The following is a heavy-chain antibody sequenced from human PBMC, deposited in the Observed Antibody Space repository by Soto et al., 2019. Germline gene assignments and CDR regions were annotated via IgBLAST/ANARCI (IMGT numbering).Heavy chain of an antibody. J-gene: IGHJ4*02. Sequence: QVQLQESGPGLVRPSGALSVTCAVSGDSISRSHWWSLVRQSPGKGLEWIGEISHSGITNYNPSLKSPVTISGDKSKNQLSLKLTSVSAADTAVYYCARVRYDRSGFDLWGQGTLVSVSS. V-gene: IGHV4-4*02. CDR2: ISHSGIT. CDR1: GDSISRSHW. D-gene: IGHD3-22*01. CDR3: ARVRYDRSGFDL.